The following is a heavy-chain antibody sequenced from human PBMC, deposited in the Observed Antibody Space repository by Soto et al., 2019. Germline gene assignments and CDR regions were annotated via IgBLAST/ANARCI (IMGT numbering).Heavy chain of an antibody. CDR2: ISSDGTKK. J-gene: IGHJ4*02. CDR3: ARDRDRSPTYDFYS. D-gene: IGHD3-10*01. Sequence: QVQLVESGGGVVQPGRSLRLSCAASGFSFSDYAMHWVRQAPGKGLEWVAVISSDGTKKYYADSVKGRFTIFTDNSKNTLFLQMHSLTAEDTAVYFCARDRDRSPTYDFYSWGQGSRVTVSS. V-gene: IGHV3-30-3*01. CDR1: GFSFSDYA.